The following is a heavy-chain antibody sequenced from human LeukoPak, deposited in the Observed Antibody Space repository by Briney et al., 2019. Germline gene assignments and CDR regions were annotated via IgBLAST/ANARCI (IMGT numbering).Heavy chain of an antibody. CDR2: ISYDGSNK. Sequence: SGRSLRLSCAASGFTFSSYGMHWVRQAPGKGLEWVAVISYDGSNKYYADSVKGRFTISRDNSKNTLYPQMNSLRAEDTAVYYCANTWDYGDFIYYYGMDVWGQGTTVTVSS. CDR3: ANTWDYGDFIYYYGMDV. V-gene: IGHV3-30*18. D-gene: IGHD4-17*01. CDR1: GFTFSSYG. J-gene: IGHJ6*02.